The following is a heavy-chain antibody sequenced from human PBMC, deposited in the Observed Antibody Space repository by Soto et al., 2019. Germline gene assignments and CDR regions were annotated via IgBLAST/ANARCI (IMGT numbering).Heavy chain of an antibody. CDR3: ATSREGYDFWSGYYSFHYGMDV. Sequence: GGSLRLSCAASGFTFSSNAMSWVRQAPGKGLEWVSAIRGSGGSTYYADSVKGRFTISRDNSKNTLYLQMNSLRAEDTAVYYCATSREGYDFWSGYYSFHYGMDVWGQGTTVTVS. CDR1: GFTFSSNA. D-gene: IGHD3-3*01. CDR2: IRGSGGST. J-gene: IGHJ6*02. V-gene: IGHV3-23*01.